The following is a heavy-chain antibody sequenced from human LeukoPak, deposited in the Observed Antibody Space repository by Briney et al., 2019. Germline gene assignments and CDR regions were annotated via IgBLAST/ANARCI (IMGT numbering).Heavy chain of an antibody. CDR1: GGSISSGGYY. J-gene: IGHJ5*02. CDR2: IYYSGST. CDR3: AREVRGYPFDP. D-gene: IGHD6-13*01. V-gene: IGHV4-31*03. Sequence: SETLSLTCTVSGGSISSGGYYWSWIRQHPGKGLEWIGYIYYSGSTYYNPSLKSRVTISVDTSKNQFSLKLSSVTAADTAVYYCAREVRGYPFDPWGQGTLVTVSS.